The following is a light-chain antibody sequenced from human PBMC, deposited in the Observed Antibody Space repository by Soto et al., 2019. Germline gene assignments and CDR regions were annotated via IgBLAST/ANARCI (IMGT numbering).Light chain of an antibody. Sequence: IVLTQSPGTLSLSPGEGATLSCRASQSISDKSAWYQQKPGQAPRLLIYGASTRATGIPARFSGSGSGTDFTLTISRLETEDFAVYYCQLYDSSSWTFGQGTKVDIK. CDR2: GAS. CDR3: QLYDSSSWT. CDR1: QSISDK. J-gene: IGKJ1*01. V-gene: IGKV3-20*01.